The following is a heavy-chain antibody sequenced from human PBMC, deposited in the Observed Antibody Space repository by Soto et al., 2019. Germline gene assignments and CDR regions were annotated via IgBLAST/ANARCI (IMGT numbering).Heavy chain of an antibody. CDR1: GFTFSSYG. D-gene: IGHD3-16*02. CDR2: ISYDGSNK. J-gene: IGHJ6*02. Sequence: QVQLVESGGGVVQPGRSLRLSCAASGFTFSSYGMHWVRQAPGKGLEWVAVISYDGSNKYYADSVKGRFTISRDNSKNTLYLQMNILRAEDTAVYYCAKDCADYVWGSYRSDYYYYYGMDVWGQGTTVTVSS. V-gene: IGHV3-30*18. CDR3: AKDCADYVWGSYRSDYYYYYGMDV.